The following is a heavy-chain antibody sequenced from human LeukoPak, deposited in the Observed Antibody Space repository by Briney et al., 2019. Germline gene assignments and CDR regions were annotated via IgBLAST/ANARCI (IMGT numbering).Heavy chain of an antibody. CDR2: INHSGST. J-gene: IGHJ4*02. CDR1: GGSFSGYY. D-gene: IGHD4-23*01. CDR3: ARGKTTVGYDY. Sequence: PSETLSLTCAVYGGSFSGYYWSWIRQPPGKGLEWIGEINHSGSTNYNPSLKRRVTISVDTSKHQFSLKLSSVTAADTAVYYCARGKTTVGYDYWGQGTLVTVSS. V-gene: IGHV4-34*01.